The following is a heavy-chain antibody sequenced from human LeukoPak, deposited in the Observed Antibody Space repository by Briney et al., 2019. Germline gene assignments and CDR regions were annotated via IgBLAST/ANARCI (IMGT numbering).Heavy chain of an antibody. CDR1: GGSISSGDYY. V-gene: IGHV4-30-4*01. D-gene: IGHD3-10*01. CDR3: ARWFYYGSGRRQFDY. CDR2: IYYSGTT. Sequence: SETLSLTCDVSGGSISSGDYYWIWIRQPPGKGLEWIGYIYYSGTTSYNPSLKSRVTISMDTSKNQFSLILSSVTAADTAVYYCARWFYYGSGRRQFDYWGQGTLVTVSS. J-gene: IGHJ4*02.